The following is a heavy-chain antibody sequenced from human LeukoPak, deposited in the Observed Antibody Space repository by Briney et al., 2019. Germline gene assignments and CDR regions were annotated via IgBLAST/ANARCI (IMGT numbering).Heavy chain of an antibody. CDR3: ARDPSSSGWYRFDY. CDR2: ISYDGSNK. CDR1: GFTFSSYA. V-gene: IGHV3-30-3*01. J-gene: IGHJ4*02. D-gene: IGHD6-19*01. Sequence: GGSLRLSCAASGFTFSSYAMHWGRQAPGKGLGWVTLISYDGSNKYYADSVKGRFTISRDNSKNTLYLQMNSLRAEDTAVYYCARDPSSSGWYRFDYWGQGALVTVSS.